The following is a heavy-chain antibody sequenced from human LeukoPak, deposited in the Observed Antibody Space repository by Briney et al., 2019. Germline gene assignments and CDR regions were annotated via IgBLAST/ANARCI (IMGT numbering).Heavy chain of an antibody. D-gene: IGHD3-10*01. V-gene: IGHV4-39*02. J-gene: IGHJ4*02. CDR2: FYYSGST. CDR1: GGSISGSNYY. Sequence: PSETLSLTCTVSGGSISGSNYYWGWIRQPPGKGLEWIGSFYYSGSTYYNPSLKSRVTISVDTSKNQFSLKLSSVTAADTAVYYCARERITMVRGVIVFDYWGQGTLVTVSS. CDR3: ARERITMVRGVIVFDY.